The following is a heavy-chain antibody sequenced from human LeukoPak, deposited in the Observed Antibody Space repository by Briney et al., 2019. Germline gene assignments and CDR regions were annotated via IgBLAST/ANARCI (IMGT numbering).Heavy chain of an antibody. D-gene: IGHD1-26*01. CDR3: ARDPYSGGYGDYYYYYMDV. Sequence: GGSLRLSCAASGFTFSSYNMNWVRQAPGKGLEWVLSITSSSSYIYYADSVKGRFTISRDNAKNSLYLQINSLRAEDTAVYYCARDPYSGGYGDYYYYYMDVWGKGTTVTISS. CDR2: ITSSSSYI. CDR1: GFTFSSYN. V-gene: IGHV3-21*01. J-gene: IGHJ6*03.